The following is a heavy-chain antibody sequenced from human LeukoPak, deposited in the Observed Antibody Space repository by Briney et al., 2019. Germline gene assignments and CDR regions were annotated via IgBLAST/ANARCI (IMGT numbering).Heavy chain of an antibody. Sequence: PSETLSLTCTVSGVSVTNHYWSWIRQPAGKGLEWIGLIYYSVTTNYNPSLKSRVSMSVDTSKNQFSLKVNSVTAADTAVYYCARVVLDYSSGWYIDYWGQGTLVTVSS. CDR1: GVSVTNHY. D-gene: IGHD6-19*01. J-gene: IGHJ4*02. CDR2: IYYSVTT. V-gene: IGHV4-4*07. CDR3: ARVVLDYSSGWYIDY.